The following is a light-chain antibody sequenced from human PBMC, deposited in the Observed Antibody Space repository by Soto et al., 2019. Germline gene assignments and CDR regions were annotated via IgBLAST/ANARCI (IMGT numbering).Light chain of an antibody. J-gene: IGKJ1*01. CDR2: GAS. CDR3: QQYVSPPWT. Sequence: EIVLTQSPGTLSSSPGERATLSCRASQSLSKTYLAWYQKKPGQAPRLLIDGASNRATGTPDRFSGSGSGTAFTLTISRLEPEDFAVYYCQQYVSPPWTVGQGTKVEIK. V-gene: IGKV3-20*01. CDR1: QSLSKTY.